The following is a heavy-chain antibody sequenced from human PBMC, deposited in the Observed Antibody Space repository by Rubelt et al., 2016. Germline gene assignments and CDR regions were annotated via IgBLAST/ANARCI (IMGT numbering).Heavy chain of an antibody. J-gene: IGHJ5*02. CDR2: INHSGST. CDR1: GGSFSGYY. Sequence: QVQLQQWGAGLLKPSETLSLTCAVYGGSFSGYYWSWIRQPPGKGLEWIGEINHSGSTNYNPSLKSRVTISVDTSKNQFSRKRSSVTAADTAVYYCARGGRYYGSGSYQRHNWFDPWDQGTLVTVSS. CDR3: ARGGRYYGSGSYQRHNWFDP. D-gene: IGHD3-10*01. V-gene: IGHV4-34*01.